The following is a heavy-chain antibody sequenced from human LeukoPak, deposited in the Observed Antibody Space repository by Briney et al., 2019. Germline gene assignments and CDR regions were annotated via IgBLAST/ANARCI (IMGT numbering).Heavy chain of an antibody. D-gene: IGHD3-22*01. CDR3: ARSGAYYDSSGYYEPEEDY. V-gene: IGHV3-21*01. CDR2: ISSSSSYI. J-gene: IGHJ4*02. CDR1: GFTFSSYS. Sequence: GGPLRLSCAASGFTFSSYSMNWVRQAPGKGLEWVSSISSSSSYIYYADSVKGRFTISRDNAKNSLYLQMNSLRAEDTAVYYCARSGAYYDSSGYYEPEEDYWGQGTLVTVSS.